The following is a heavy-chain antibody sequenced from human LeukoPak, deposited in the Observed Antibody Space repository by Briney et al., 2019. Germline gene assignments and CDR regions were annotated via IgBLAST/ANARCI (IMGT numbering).Heavy chain of an antibody. V-gene: IGHV4-34*01. CDR1: GGSFSGYY. Sequence: SETLSLTCAVYGGSFSGYYWSWIRQPPGKGLEWIGEINHSGSTNYNPSLKSRVTISVDTSKNQFSLKLSSVTAADTAVYYCANVRDHTAMFDYWGQGTLVTVSS. D-gene: IGHD5-18*01. J-gene: IGHJ4*02. CDR3: ANVRDHTAMFDY. CDR2: INHSGST.